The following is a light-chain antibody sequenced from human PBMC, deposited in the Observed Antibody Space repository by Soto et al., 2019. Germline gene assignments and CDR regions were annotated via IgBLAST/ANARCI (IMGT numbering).Light chain of an antibody. Sequence: QSVLTQPPSVSGAPGQRVTISCTGSSSNIGAGYHVHWYQHLPGTAPKLLIYGNSNRPSGVPDRFTGSKSGTSASLAITGLRAEDEGHSSCPSQASRLSAGVSGGGTTLTVL. V-gene: IGLV1-40*01. CDR2: GNS. J-gene: IGLJ3*02. CDR3: PSQASRLSAGV. CDR1: SSNIGAGYH.